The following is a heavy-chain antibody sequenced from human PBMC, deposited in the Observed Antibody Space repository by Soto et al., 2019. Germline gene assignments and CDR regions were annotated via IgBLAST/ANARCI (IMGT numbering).Heavy chain of an antibody. Sequence: GGSLRLSCAASGFTFSSYAMSWVRQAPGKGLEWVSAISGSGGSTYYADSVKGRFTISRDNSKNTLYLQMNSLRAEDTAVYYCAKDDRRRDIVVVRVTGMDVWGQGTTVTVSS. D-gene: IGHD2-2*01. V-gene: IGHV3-23*01. CDR2: ISGSGGST. CDR3: AKDDRRRDIVVVRVTGMDV. CDR1: GFTFSSYA. J-gene: IGHJ6*02.